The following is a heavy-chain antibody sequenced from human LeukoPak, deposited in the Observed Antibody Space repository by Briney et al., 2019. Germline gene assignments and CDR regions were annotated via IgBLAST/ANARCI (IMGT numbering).Heavy chain of an antibody. J-gene: IGHJ4*02. Sequence: APVKAFCQASGCALTDYYVHWVRQATGQGLEWMGIVNPSGGSTRYAQKFQGRVTMTRDTSTNTVYMELSSLRSEDTAMYYCTRVASYDSSAYYGYWGQGTLVTVSS. V-gene: IGHV1-46*01. CDR2: VNPSGGST. D-gene: IGHD3-22*01. CDR1: GCALTDYY. CDR3: TRVASYDSSAYYGY.